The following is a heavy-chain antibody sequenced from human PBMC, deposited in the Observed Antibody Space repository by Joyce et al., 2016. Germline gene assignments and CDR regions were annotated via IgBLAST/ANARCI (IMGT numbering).Heavy chain of an antibody. V-gene: IGHV4-34*12. CDR2: IIHSGST. CDR3: ARGAYYFDSGDYYFY. CDR1: GGSFSGYY. Sequence: QVQLQQWGAGLLKPSETLSLTCAVYGGSFSGYYWNWIRQSPGKGLEWIGEIIHSGSTNSTPSLESRVTVSVDMSTNHFSLRLSSVTAADTAVYYCARGAYYFDSGDYYFYWSQGTLVTVSS. D-gene: IGHD3-22*01. J-gene: IGHJ4*02.